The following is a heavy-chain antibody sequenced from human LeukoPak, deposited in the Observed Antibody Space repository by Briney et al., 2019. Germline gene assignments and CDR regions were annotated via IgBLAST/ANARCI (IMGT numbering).Heavy chain of an antibody. J-gene: IGHJ4*02. D-gene: IGHD4-17*01. CDR3: ASGVFFSLRSYYYFDY. V-gene: IGHV1-69*05. Sequence: SVKVSCKASGGTFSSYAISWVRQAPGQGLEWMGGIIPIFGTANYAQKFQGRVTITTDESTSTAYMELSSLRSEDTAVYYCASGVFFSLRSYYYFDYWGQGTLVTVSS. CDR1: GGTFSSYA. CDR2: IIPIFGTA.